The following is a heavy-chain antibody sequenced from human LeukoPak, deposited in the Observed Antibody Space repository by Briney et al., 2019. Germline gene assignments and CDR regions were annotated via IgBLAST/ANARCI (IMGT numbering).Heavy chain of an antibody. CDR3: ARENSPFIAAAGTWAFDI. CDR2: IYYSGYT. D-gene: IGHD6-13*01. V-gene: IGHV4-59*12. CDR1: GGSISSYY. Sequence: PSETLSLTCTVSGGSISSYYWSWIRQPPGKGLEYIGYIYYSGYTNYNPSLKSRVTISVDTSKNQFSLQLNSVTPEDTAVYYCARENSPFIAAAGTWAFDIWGQGTMVTVSS. J-gene: IGHJ3*02.